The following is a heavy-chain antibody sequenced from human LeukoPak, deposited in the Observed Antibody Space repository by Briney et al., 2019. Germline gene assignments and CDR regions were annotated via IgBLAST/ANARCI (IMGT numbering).Heavy chain of an antibody. D-gene: IGHD1-26*01. J-gene: IGHJ4*02. CDR3: ARRWNGSPFDY. CDR2: IHYSGST. CDR1: GGSISSGGYY. V-gene: IGHV4-61*08. Sequence: SETLSLTCTVSGGSISSGGYYWSWIRQPPGRGLEWIGYIHYSGSTDYNPSLKSRVTISADTSKNQFSLRLTSVSAADTAVYYCARRWNGSPFDYWGQGTLVTVSS.